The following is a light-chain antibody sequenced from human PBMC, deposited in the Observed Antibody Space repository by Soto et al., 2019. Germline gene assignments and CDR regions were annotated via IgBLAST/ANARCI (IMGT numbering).Light chain of an antibody. J-gene: IGKJ5*01. Sequence: DTQMPQSPSYLSASVGDRLTTPFQASQNINKKLISYQQKPRKAPKLLIYDASDLETGVPSRFSGSGSGTGFTFPISCLQPEDFATYYCQQYESLPLTFGQGTRLEI. CDR1: QNINKK. CDR2: DAS. CDR3: QQYESLPLT. V-gene: IGKV1-33*01.